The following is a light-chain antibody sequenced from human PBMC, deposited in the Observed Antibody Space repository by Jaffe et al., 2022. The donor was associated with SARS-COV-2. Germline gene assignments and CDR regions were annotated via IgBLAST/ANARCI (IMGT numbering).Light chain of an antibody. Sequence: QSVLTQPPSVSGAPGQRVTISCTGSSSNIGAGYDVHWYQQLPGTAPKLLIFRNNNRPSGVPDRFSGSHSGASATLAISGLQAEDEADYYCHSYDNYLSGSEVFGGGTKLTVL. CDR2: RNN. CDR3: HSYDNYLSGSEV. J-gene: IGLJ3*02. V-gene: IGLV1-40*01. CDR1: SSNIGAGYD.